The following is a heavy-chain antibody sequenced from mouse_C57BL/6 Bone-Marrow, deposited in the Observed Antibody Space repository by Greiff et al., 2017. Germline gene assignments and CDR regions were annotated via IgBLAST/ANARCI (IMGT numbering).Heavy chain of an antibody. CDR2: LGTGGGT. Sequence: VKLVESGPGLVAPSHSLSITCTASGFSLTSDAISWVRQPPGKGLEWLGGLGTGGGTNYNSALNTRLSISNDNSKSQVIRKITSLQTDDTARSSCARRYYAMDYWGQGTSVTVSS. J-gene: IGHJ4*01. CDR1: GFSLTSDA. CDR3: ARRYYAMDY. V-gene: IGHV2-9-1*01.